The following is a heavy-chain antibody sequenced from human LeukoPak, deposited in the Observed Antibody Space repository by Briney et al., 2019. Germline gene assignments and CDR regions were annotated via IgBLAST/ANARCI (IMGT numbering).Heavy chain of an antibody. CDR2: MKLDGSKE. D-gene: IGHD2-15*01. CDR3: ARWARYCSSGSCYSWFDP. Sequence: PGGSLRLSCAASGFTFRSYWMSWVRQAPGKGLEWVANMKLDGSKEYYVDSVKGRFTISSDNAKNSLYLQMNSLRVDDTAVYYCARWARYCSSGSCYSWFDPWGQGTLVTVSS. V-gene: IGHV3-7*01. CDR1: GFTFRSYW. J-gene: IGHJ5*02.